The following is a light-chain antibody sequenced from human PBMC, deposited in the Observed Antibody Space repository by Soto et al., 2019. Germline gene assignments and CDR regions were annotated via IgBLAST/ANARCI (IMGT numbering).Light chain of an antibody. CDR3: CLYIGATTYV. CDR1: SGFVGSFSL. V-gene: IGLV2-23*01. J-gene: IGLJ1*01. CDR2: EGH. Sequence: QSVLAQHAAVSCSPGPSITISCTGTSGFVGSFSLVSLYQQHPGKGPKVMISEGHRRPSGVPDRFSGSTSVNSASLTISGLQADDEADYYCCLYIGATTYVFGTGAKVTVL.